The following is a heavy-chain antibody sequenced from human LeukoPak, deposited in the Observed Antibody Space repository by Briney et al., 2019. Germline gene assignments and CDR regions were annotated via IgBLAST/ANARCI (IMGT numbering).Heavy chain of an antibody. D-gene: IGHD3-10*01. V-gene: IGHV4-39*01. CDR2: IYYSGST. CDR1: GGSISSSSYY. J-gene: IGHJ6*03. CDR3: ARTGGFDGYYYYYYMDV. Sequence: SETLSLTCTVSGGSISSSSYYWGWIRQPPGKGLEWIGSIYYSGSTYYNPSLKSRVTISVDTSKNQFSLKLSSVTAADTAVYYCARTGGFDGYYYYYYMDVWGKGTTVTVSS.